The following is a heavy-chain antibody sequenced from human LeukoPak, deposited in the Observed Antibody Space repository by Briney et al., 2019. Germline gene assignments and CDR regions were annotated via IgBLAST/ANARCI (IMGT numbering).Heavy chain of an antibody. CDR2: IYSGGST. CDR3: ARGWSNGIDN. J-gene: IGHJ4*02. D-gene: IGHD3-3*01. CDR1: GFTVSSNY. Sequence: GGSLRLSCAASGFTVSSNYMSWVRQAPGKGLEWVSVIYSGGSTYYADSVKGRFTISRDNSKNTVYLQMNSLGAEDTAVYHCARGWSNGIDNWGQGTLVTVSS. V-gene: IGHV3-53*01.